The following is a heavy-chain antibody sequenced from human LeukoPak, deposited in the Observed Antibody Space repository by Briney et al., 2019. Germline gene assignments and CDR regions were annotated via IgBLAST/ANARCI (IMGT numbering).Heavy chain of an antibody. Sequence: GASVKVSCKASGGTFSSYAISWVRQAPGQGLEWMGRIIPILGIANYAQKFQGRVTITADKSTSTAYMELSSLRSEDTAVYYCASLDIVVVPAATEYYYYYGMDVWGQGTTVTVSS. V-gene: IGHV1-69*04. CDR1: GGTFSSYA. D-gene: IGHD2-2*01. CDR3: ASLDIVVVPAATEYYYYYGMDV. CDR2: IIPILGIA. J-gene: IGHJ6*02.